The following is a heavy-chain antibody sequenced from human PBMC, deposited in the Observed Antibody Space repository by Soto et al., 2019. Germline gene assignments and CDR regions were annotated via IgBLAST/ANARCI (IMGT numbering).Heavy chain of an antibody. V-gene: IGHV4-34*01. CDR3: STRAYDTNGYYRFDP. D-gene: IGHD3-22*01. Sequence: SETLSLTCAVYGGPFSGHSWTWIRQSPGKGLEWIGDINHSGRVNYSPSLKSRVTISLDTSRNQFSLTLSAVTAADTAMYYCSTRAYDTNGYYRFDPWGQGTLVTVSS. CDR2: INHSGRV. CDR1: GGPFSGHS. J-gene: IGHJ5*01.